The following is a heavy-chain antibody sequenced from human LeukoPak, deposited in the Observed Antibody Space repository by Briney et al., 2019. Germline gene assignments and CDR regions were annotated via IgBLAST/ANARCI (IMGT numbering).Heavy chain of an antibody. Sequence: GGSLRLSCAASGFTFSDYYMSWIRQAPGKGLEWVSYISSSSSTIYYADSVKGRFTISRDNAKNSLYLQMNSLRAEDTAVYYCARDPYSGNYGNYYYYYMDVWGKGTSVTVSS. CDR2: ISSSSSTI. J-gene: IGHJ6*03. CDR3: ARDPYSGNYGNYYYYYMDV. V-gene: IGHV3-11*04. D-gene: IGHD1-26*01. CDR1: GFTFSDYY.